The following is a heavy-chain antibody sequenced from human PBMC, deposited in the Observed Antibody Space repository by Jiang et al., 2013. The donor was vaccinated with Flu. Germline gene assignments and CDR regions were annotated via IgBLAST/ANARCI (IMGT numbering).Heavy chain of an antibody. V-gene: IGHV4-34*01. CDR3: AGLYDSSGYSGRIMTNYYYGMDV. CDR2: INHSGSI. D-gene: IGHD3-22*01. Sequence: LLKPSETLSLTCAVYDGSFSGYYWTWIRQSPGKGLEWIGEINHSGSINYNPSLKSRVTISVETSKNQFSLKLRSVTAADTAVYYCAGLYDSSGYSGRIMTNYYYGMDVWGKGTTVTVSS. J-gene: IGHJ6*04. CDR1: DGSFSGYY.